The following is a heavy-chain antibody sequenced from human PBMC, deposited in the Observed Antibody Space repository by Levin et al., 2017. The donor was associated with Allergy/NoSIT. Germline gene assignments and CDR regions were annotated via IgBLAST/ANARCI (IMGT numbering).Heavy chain of an antibody. CDR1: GFTFRDYW. Sequence: GGSLRLSCAAAGFTFRDYWMTWVRQIPGRGLEWVANIDQDGGQKYYVDSVKGRFTISRDNAKNSLDLQMNYLGADDTAVYYCARNLRGASAYDAFDIWGHGTMVTFS. CDR2: IDQDGGQK. CDR3: ARNLRGASAYDAFDI. V-gene: IGHV3-7*03. J-gene: IGHJ3*02. D-gene: IGHD5-12*01.